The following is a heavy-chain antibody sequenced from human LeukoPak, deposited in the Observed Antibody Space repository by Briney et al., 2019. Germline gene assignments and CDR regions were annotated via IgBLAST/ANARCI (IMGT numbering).Heavy chain of an antibody. CDR3: ARARSATYFDY. D-gene: IGHD5-12*01. J-gene: IGHJ4*02. CDR2: IYHSGST. V-gene: IGHV4-30-2*01. Sequence: SETLSLTCTVSGGSISSGGYYWSWIRQPPGKGLEWIGYIYHSGSTYYNPSLKSRVTISVDRSKNQFSLKLSSVTAADTAVYYCARARSATYFDYWGQGTLVTVSS. CDR1: GGSISSGGYY.